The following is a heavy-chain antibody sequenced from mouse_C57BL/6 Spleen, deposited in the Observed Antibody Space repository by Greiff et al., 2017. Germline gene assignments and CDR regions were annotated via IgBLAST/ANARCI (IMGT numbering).Heavy chain of an antibody. J-gene: IGHJ4*01. Sequence: EVQGVESGGGLVQSGRSLRLSCATSGFTFSDFYMEWVRQAPGKGLEWIAASRNKANDYTTEYSASVKGRFIVSRDTSQSILYLQMNALRAEDTAIYYCARDGGSSSAMDYWGQGTSVTVSS. CDR3: ARDGGSSSAMDY. CDR2: SRNKANDYTT. CDR1: GFTFSDFY. V-gene: IGHV7-1*01. D-gene: IGHD1-1*01.